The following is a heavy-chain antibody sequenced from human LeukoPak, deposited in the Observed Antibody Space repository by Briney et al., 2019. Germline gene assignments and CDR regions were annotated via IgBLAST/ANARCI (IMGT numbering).Heavy chain of an antibody. D-gene: IGHD3-16*01. Sequence: PSETLSLTCTVSGGSINSGDYYWSWIRQPPGKGLEWIGYIYYSGNTYYNPSLKSRVTISIDTSRNQFSLKLSSVTAADTAVYYCTRGSLITFGGVNTYYFDYWGQGTLVTVSS. V-gene: IGHV4-30-4*08. CDR2: IYYSGNT. CDR3: TRGSLITFGGVNTYYFDY. CDR1: GGSINSGDYY. J-gene: IGHJ4*02.